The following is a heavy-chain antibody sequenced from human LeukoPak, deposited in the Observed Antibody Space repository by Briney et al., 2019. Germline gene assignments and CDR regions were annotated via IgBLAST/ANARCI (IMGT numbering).Heavy chain of an antibody. CDR3: ARVLSITMIMTMGY. J-gene: IGHJ4*02. Sequence: ASVKVSCKASGYTFTSYDINWVRQATGQGLEWMGWMNPSSGNTGYAQKFQGRVTMTRNTSISTAYMELSSLRSEDTAVYYCARVLSITMIMTMGYWGQGTLVTVSS. CDR2: MNPSSGNT. D-gene: IGHD3-22*01. CDR1: GYTFTSYD. V-gene: IGHV1-8*01.